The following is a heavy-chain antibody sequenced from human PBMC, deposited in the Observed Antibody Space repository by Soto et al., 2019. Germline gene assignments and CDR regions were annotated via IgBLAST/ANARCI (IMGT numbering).Heavy chain of an antibody. J-gene: IGHJ6*02. D-gene: IGHD6-6*01. Sequence: KASETLSLTCTVSGGSISSYYWSWIRQPPGKGLEWIGYIYYSGSTNYNPSLKSRVTISVDTSKNQFSLKLSSVTAADTAVYYCARVVAARGPYYYYYYGMDVWGQGTTVTVSS. CDR2: IYYSGST. V-gene: IGHV4-59*01. CDR1: GGSISSYY. CDR3: ARVVAARGPYYYYYYGMDV.